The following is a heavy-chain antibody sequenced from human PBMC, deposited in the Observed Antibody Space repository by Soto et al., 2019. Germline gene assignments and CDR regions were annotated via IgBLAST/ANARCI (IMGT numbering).Heavy chain of an antibody. CDR2: IYWNDDE. CDR1: GVSVSTTGVG. V-gene: IGHV2-5*01. D-gene: IGHD6-19*01. J-gene: IGHJ4*02. CDR3: ARRLRDSSGWHPFDS. Sequence: QITLKESGPTLVEPTQTLTLTCTLSGVSVSTTGVGVSWIRQPPGKALECLALIYWNDDERYSPSLKSRLTISKDISNNQVVLTMANMDPVDAATYYCARRLRDSSGWHPFDSWGQGALVTVSS.